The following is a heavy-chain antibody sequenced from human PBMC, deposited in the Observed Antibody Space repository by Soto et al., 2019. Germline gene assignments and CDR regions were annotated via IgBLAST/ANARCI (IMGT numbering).Heavy chain of an antibody. D-gene: IGHD4-17*01. J-gene: IGHJ3*02. Sequence: QVQLVESGGGVVQPGRSLRLSCAASGFTFSSYAMHWVRQAPGKGLEWVAVISYDGSNKYYADSVKGRFTISRDNSKNTLYRQMYSLRAEDTAVYYCARGGHGDYDSDAFDIWGQGTMVTVSS. CDR1: GFTFSSYA. CDR2: ISYDGSNK. CDR3: ARGGHGDYDSDAFDI. V-gene: IGHV3-30-3*01.